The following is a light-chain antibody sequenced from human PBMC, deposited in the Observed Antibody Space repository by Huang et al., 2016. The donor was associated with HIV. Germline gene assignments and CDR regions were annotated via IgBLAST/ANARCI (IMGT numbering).Light chain of an antibody. CDR2: GST. CDR1: QSVSTN. Sequence: IVMTQTPATLPVSPGGRATLSCRASQSVSTNLAWYQQKPGQTPRLIIYGSTTRATGVPARFSGSGSGTDFTLTINSLQSEDFGIYYCQQYNNRHLTFGGGTKV. V-gene: IGKV3-15*01. J-gene: IGKJ4*01. CDR3: QQYNNRHLT.